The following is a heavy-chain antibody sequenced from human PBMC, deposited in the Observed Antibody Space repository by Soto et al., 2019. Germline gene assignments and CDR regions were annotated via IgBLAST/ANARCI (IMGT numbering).Heavy chain of an antibody. CDR3: AKGPRELFRYNWFDP. V-gene: IGHV4-4*02. J-gene: IGHJ5*02. Sequence: SETLSLTCAVSGGSISSSNWWSWVRQPPGKGLEWIGEIYHSGSTNYNPSLKSRVTISVDKSKNQFSLKLSSVTAADTAIYYCAKGPRELFRYNWFDPWGQGTLVTVSS. CDR2: IYHSGST. CDR1: GGSISSSNW. D-gene: IGHD3-10*01.